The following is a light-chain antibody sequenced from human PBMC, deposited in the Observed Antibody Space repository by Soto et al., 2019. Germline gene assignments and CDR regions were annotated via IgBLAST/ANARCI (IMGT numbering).Light chain of an antibody. J-gene: IGLJ1*01. CDR2: EVS. Sequence: QSALTQPPSASGSPGQSVTISCTGTSSDVGGYNYVSWYQQHPGKAPKLMIYEVSKRPSGVPDRFSDSKSGNTASLTVSGLQAEDEADYYCSSYAGSNIFYVFGTGTKLTVL. V-gene: IGLV2-8*01. CDR1: SSDVGGYNY. CDR3: SSYAGSNIFYV.